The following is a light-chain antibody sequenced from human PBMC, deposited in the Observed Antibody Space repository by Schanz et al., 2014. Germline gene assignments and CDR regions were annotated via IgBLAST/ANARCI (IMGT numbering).Light chain of an antibody. Sequence: EIVLTQSPGTLSLSPGERATLSCRASQSISSNLAWYQQKPGQAPRLLIYGASSRATGIPDRFSGSESGTDFTLTISRLEPEDFAVYYCQQYGSSPYTFGQGTKLEIK. CDR3: QQYGSSPYT. V-gene: IGKV3-20*01. J-gene: IGKJ2*01. CDR1: QSISSN. CDR2: GAS.